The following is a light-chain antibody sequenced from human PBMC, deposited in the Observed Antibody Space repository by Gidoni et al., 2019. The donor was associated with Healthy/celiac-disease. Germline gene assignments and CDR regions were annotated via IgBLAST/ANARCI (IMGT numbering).Light chain of an antibody. V-gene: IGLV3-21*02. CDR3: QVWDSSSDHRGVV. Sequence: SYVLTQPPSVSVAPGQTARITCGGNNIGSKSVHWYQQKPAQAPVLVVYDDSDRPSGIPGRFSGSNSGNTATLTISRVEAGDEADYYCQVWDSSSDHRGVVFGGGTKLTVL. CDR1: NIGSKS. J-gene: IGLJ2*01. CDR2: DDS.